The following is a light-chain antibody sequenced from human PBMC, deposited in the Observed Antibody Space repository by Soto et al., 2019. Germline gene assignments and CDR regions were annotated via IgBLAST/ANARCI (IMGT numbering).Light chain of an antibody. CDR1: SSDVGGYNY. Sequence: QSALTQPASVSGSPGQSITFSCTGTSSDVGGYNYVSWYQQHPGKAPKLMIYDVTNRPSGVSDRFSGSKSGNTASLTISGLQAEDEADYYCCSYTSSSTYAFGTGTKVTVL. V-gene: IGLV2-14*03. CDR2: DVT. CDR3: CSYTSSSTYA. J-gene: IGLJ1*01.